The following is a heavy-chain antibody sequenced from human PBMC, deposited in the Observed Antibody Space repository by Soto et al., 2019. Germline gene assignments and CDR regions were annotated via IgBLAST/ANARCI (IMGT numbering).Heavy chain of an antibody. CDR2: IIPILGIA. D-gene: IGHD6-13*01. Sequence: QVQLVQSGAEVKKPGSSVKVSCKASGGTFSSYTISWVRQAPGQGLEWMGRIIPILGIANYAQKFQGRVTITADKSTSTAYMELSSLRSEDTAVYYCARDIDSSSWRIILHWGQGTLVTVSS. CDR1: GGTFSSYT. J-gene: IGHJ1*01. CDR3: ARDIDSSSWRIILH. V-gene: IGHV1-69*08.